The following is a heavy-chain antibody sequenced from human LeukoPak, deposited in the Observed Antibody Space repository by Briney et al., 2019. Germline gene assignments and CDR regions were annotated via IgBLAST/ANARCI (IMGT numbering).Heavy chain of an antibody. CDR3: AKGSSSGYGYY. D-gene: IGHD6-19*01. CDR1: GFTFSSYA. Sequence: GGSLRLSCAASGFTFSSYAMSWVRQAPGKGLEWVSAISDGGGDTYYADSVKGRFTISRDNSRNTLYLQMNSLRAEDTAVYYCAKGSSSGYGYYWGQGTLVTVSS. J-gene: IGHJ4*02. V-gene: IGHV3-23*01. CDR2: ISDGGGDT.